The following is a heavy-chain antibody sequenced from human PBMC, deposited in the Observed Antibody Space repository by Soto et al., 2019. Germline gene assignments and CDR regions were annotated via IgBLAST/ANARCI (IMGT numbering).Heavy chain of an antibody. CDR3: ARGRYGDY. Sequence: QVHLVQSGAEVKNPGASVKVSCKGSGYAFTTYGITWVRQAPGQGLEWMAWISAHNGNTNYAPNLQGRVTVTRDTATSTAYIELRSLRSDDTAVYYCARGRYGDYWGQGALGTVSS. J-gene: IGHJ4*02. CDR1: GYAFTTYG. D-gene: IGHD1-1*01. CDR2: ISAHNGNT. V-gene: IGHV1-18*01.